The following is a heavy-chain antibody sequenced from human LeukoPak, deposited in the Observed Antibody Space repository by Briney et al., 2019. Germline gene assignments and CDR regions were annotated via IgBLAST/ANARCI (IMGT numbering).Heavy chain of an antibody. V-gene: IGHV3-30-3*01. D-gene: IGHD3-16*02. CDR3: ARGLWGTIMITFGGVIGLDY. Sequence: GRSLRLSCSASGFTFSSYAMHWVRQAPGKGLEWVANISYDGSNKYHAGSVKGRFTIYSDNSKNTVYLQMNSLRAEDTAVYYCARGLWGTIMITFGGVIGLDYWGQGTLVTVSS. CDR1: GFTFSSYA. CDR2: ISYDGSNK. J-gene: IGHJ4*02.